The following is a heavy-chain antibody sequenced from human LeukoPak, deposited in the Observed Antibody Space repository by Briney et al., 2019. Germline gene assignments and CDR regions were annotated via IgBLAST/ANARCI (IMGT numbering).Heavy chain of an antibody. D-gene: IGHD3-10*01. CDR3: ARGGLVRGTLNSLLGFDI. J-gene: IGHJ3*02. V-gene: IGHV6-1*01. CDR2: IYYRSQWYG. Sequence: SQTLSLTCAISGDSVSRNDAGWNWIRQSPWRGLEWLGRIYYRSQWYGDDAPSVKGRITIDPDTAKNPFSLQLNSVTPEDTALYYCARGGLVRGTLNSLLGFDIWDQGIMVTVSS. CDR1: GDSVSRNDAG.